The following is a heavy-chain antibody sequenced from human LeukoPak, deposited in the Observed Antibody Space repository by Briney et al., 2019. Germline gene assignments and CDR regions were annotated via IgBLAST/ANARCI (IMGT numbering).Heavy chain of an antibody. D-gene: IGHD2-15*01. V-gene: IGHV4-34*01. CDR3: ARGRGYCSGGSCYGDY. CDR2: INHSGST. CDR1: VGSFSGYY. Sequence: SGTLSLTCAVYVGSFSGYYWSWIREPPWKGLEWIVEINHSGSTNYNPSLKSRVTISVDTSKNQFSLKLSSVTAADTAVYYCARGRGYCSGGSCYGDYWGQGTLVTVSS. J-gene: IGHJ4*02.